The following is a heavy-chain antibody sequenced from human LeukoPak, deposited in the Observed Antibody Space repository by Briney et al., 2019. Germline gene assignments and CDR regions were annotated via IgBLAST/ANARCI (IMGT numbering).Heavy chain of an antibody. V-gene: IGHV3-21*01. CDR1: GFTFSSYS. Sequence: GGSLRLSCAASGFTFSSYSMNWVRQAPGKGLEWVSSISSSSSYIYYADSVKGRFTISRDNAKNSLHLQMNSLRAEDTAVYYCARNIAAAGKGYYFDYWGQGTLVTVSS. D-gene: IGHD6-13*01. CDR2: ISSSSSYI. J-gene: IGHJ4*02. CDR3: ARNIAAAGKGYYFDY.